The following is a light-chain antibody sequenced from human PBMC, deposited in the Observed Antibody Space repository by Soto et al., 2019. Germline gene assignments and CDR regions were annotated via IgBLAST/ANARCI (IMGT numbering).Light chain of an antibody. J-gene: IGKJ1*01. CDR2: LAS. Sequence: DIVLTQSPLSLPVTPGEPASISCRSSQSLLQRDGNNHLDWYLQKPGQSPQLLISLASNRASGVPERFSGGGTGTDFTLKISRVEAEDVGIYYCMQLLQTPWTFGQGTNVDIK. CDR3: MQLLQTPWT. CDR1: QSLLQRDGNNH. V-gene: IGKV2-28*01.